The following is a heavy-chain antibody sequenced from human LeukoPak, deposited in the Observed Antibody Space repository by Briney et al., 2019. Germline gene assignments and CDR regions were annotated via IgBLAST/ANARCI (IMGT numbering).Heavy chain of an antibody. D-gene: IGHD1-7*01. J-gene: IGHJ4*02. Sequence: SETLSLTCTVSGGSISSYYWSWIRQPPGKGLEWIGYIHYSGGITYYNPSLKSRVTISVDTSKNQFSLKLSSVTAADTAVYYCTRRRNYLSHFDYWGQGTLVTVSS. CDR1: GGSISSYY. CDR3: TRRRNYLSHFDY. V-gene: IGHV4-59*12. CDR2: IHYSGGIT.